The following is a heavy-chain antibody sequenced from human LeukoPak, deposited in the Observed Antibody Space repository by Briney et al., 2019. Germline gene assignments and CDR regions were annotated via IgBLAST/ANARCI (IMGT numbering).Heavy chain of an antibody. Sequence: PGGSLRLSCAASGFTFSSYAMSWVRQAPGKGLEWVSAIRNSGGDTYYADSVKGRFTISRDNSKNTLSLQMNSLRPEDTALYYCARNLNSGNFYYFDYWGQGTLVTVSS. CDR1: GFTFSSYA. J-gene: IGHJ4*02. CDR3: ARNLNSGNFYYFDY. V-gene: IGHV3-23*01. D-gene: IGHD1-26*01. CDR2: IRNSGGDT.